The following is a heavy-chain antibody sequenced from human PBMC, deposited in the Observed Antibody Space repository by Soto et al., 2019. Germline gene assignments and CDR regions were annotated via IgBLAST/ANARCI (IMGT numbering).Heavy chain of an antibody. Sequence: QVQLVESGGGVVQPGRSLRLSCAASGFTFSVYGMHWVRQAPGKGLEWVAAISDDGSKKYYAESVKGRFSISRDNSKNTLFLQMSSLTAEDTALYYCAPGVSGWKFDYWGQGTLVTVSS. V-gene: IGHV3-30*03. CDR3: APGVSGWKFDY. D-gene: IGHD6-19*01. J-gene: IGHJ4*02. CDR2: ISDDGSKK. CDR1: GFTFSVYG.